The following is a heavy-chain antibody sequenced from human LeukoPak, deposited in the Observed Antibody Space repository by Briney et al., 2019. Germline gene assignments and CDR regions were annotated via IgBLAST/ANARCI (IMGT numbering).Heavy chain of an antibody. J-gene: IGHJ6*02. D-gene: IGHD3-10*01. CDR1: GYTFTSYG. CDR2: ISAYNGNT. CDR3: AREITMVRGVMGYYYGMDV. V-gene: IGHV1-18*01. Sequence: ASVKVSCKASGYTFTSYGISWVRQAPGQGLEWMGWISAYNGNTNYAQKLQGRVTITRDTSASTAYMELSSLRSEDTAVYYCAREITMVRGVMGYYYGMDVWGQGTTVTVSS.